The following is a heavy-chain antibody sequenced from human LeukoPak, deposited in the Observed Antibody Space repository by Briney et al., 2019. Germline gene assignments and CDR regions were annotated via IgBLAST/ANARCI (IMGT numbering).Heavy chain of an antibody. V-gene: IGHV3-7*01. CDR2: IKQDGSEK. Sequence: GGSLRLSCAASGFTFSSYWMSWVRQAPGKGLEWVANIKQDGSEKYYVDSVKGRFTISRDNAKNSLYLQMNSLRAEDTAVYYCARDREYYGSGSPYDYWGQGTLVTVSS. D-gene: IGHD3-10*01. J-gene: IGHJ4*02. CDR1: GFTFSSYW. CDR3: ARDREYYGSGSPYDY.